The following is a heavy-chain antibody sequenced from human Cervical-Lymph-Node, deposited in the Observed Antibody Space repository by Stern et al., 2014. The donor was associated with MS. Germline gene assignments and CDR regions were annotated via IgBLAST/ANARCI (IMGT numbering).Heavy chain of an antibody. CDR3: AVRYCSGGRCYSVPDV. D-gene: IGHD2-15*01. V-gene: IGHV1-46*02. J-gene: IGHJ6*02. Sequence: LVESGSEVKKPGASVRVSCKASEYTHNNYLIHWVRQAPGQRPDWMGVIHPSGATNYAKKGQDKGTMTTDASTSTFYMELSRLRSEDTAVYYCAVRYCSGGRCYSVPDVWGQGTTVIVSS. CDR2: IHPSGAT. CDR1: EYTHNNYL.